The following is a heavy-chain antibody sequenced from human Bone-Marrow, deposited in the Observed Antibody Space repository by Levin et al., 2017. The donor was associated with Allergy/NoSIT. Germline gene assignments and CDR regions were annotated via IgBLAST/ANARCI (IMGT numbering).Heavy chain of an antibody. V-gene: IGHV4-34*01. CDR1: GGSFSGYY. CDR3: ARGFPIVVVPAALYYYYGMDV. CDR2: INHSGST. D-gene: IGHD2-2*01. J-gene: IGHJ6*02. Sequence: SETLSLTCAVYGGSFSGYYWSWIRQPPGKGLEWIGEINHSGSTNYNPSLKSRVTISVDTSKNQFSLKLSSVTAADTAVYYCARGFPIVVVPAALYYYYGMDVWGQGTTVTVSS.